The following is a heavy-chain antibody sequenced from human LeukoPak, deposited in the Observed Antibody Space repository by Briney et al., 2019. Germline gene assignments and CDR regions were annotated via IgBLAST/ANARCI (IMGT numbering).Heavy chain of an antibody. Sequence: GGSLRLSCAASGFTFSSYEMNWVRQAPGKGLEWVSYISSSGSTTYYADSVKGRFTVSRDNARNSLYLQMNSLRAEDTAVYYCARDLFNSYYDTSGYSAFDYWGQGTLVTVSS. J-gene: IGHJ4*02. V-gene: IGHV3-48*03. CDR3: ARDLFNSYYDTSGYSAFDY. CDR1: GFTFSSYE. CDR2: ISSSGSTT. D-gene: IGHD3-22*01.